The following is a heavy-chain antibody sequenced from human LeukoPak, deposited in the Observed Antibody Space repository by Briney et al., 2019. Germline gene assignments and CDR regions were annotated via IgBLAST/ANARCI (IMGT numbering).Heavy chain of an antibody. D-gene: IGHD3-10*01. J-gene: IGHJ4*02. CDR3: ARERSGSGSFRENYFDY. V-gene: IGHV1-46*01. CDR2: INPSGGST. Sequence: ASVKVSCKASGYIFTGYYMHWVRQAPGQGLEWMGIINPSGGSTSYAQKFQGRVTMTRDTSTSTVYMELSSLRSEDTAVYYCARERSGSGSFRENYFDYWGQGTLVTVSS. CDR1: GYIFTGYY.